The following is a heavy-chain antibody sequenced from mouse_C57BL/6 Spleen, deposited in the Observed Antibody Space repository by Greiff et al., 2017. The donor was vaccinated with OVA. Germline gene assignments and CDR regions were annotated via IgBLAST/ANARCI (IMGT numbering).Heavy chain of an antibody. J-gene: IGHJ4*01. CDR2: INPDSSTI. CDR1: GIDFSSYW. Sequence: EVKLQESGGGLVQPGGSLKLSCAASGIDFSSYWMSWVRRAPGKGLEWIGEINPDSSTINYAPSLKDKFIISRDNAKNTLYLQMSKVRSEDTALYYCASYWDGGYAMDYWGQGTSVTVSS. V-gene: IGHV4-1*01. D-gene: IGHD4-1*01. CDR3: ASYWDGGYAMDY.